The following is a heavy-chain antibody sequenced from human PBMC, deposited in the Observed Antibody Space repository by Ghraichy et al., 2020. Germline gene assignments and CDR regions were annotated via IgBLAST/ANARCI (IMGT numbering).Heavy chain of an antibody. V-gene: IGHV4-30-2*01. CDR2: IYHSGST. CDR1: GGSISSGGYS. Sequence: LSLTCAVSGGSISSGGYSWSWIRQPPGKGLEWIGYIYHSGSTYYNPSLKSRVTISVDRSKNQFSLKLSSVTAADTAVYYCARGGRTSWDYYYYYMDVWGKGTTVTVSS. D-gene: IGHD3-16*01. CDR3: ARGGRTSWDYYYYYMDV. J-gene: IGHJ6*03.